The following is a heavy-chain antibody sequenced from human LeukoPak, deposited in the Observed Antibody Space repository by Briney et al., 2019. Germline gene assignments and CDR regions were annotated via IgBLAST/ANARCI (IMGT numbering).Heavy chain of an antibody. CDR1: GGTFSSYA. J-gene: IGHJ5*02. CDR3: ARSITMVRGVIMAWFDP. CDR2: IIAIFGTA. V-gene: IGHV1-69*05. D-gene: IGHD3-10*01. Sequence: SVKVSCKASGGTFSSYAISWVRQAPGQGLEWMGGIIAIFGTANYAQKFQGRVTITTDESTSTAYMELSSLRSEDTAVYYCARSITMVRGVIMAWFDPWGQGTLVTVS.